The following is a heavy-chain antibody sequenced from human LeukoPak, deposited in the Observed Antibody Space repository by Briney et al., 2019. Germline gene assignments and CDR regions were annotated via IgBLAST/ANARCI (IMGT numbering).Heavy chain of an antibody. Sequence: SETLSPTCAVYGGSFSGYYWSWIRQPPGKGLEWIGEINHSGSTNYNPSLKSRVTISVDTSKNQFSLKLSSVTAADTAVYYCARDGYKIGEAFDIWGQGTMVTVSS. J-gene: IGHJ3*02. CDR1: GGSFSGYY. D-gene: IGHD5-24*01. V-gene: IGHV4-34*01. CDR2: INHSGST. CDR3: ARDGYKIGEAFDI.